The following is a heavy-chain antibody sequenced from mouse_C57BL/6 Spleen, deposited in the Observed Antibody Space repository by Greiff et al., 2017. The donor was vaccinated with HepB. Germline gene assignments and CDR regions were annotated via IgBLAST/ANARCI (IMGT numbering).Heavy chain of an antibody. J-gene: IGHJ2*01. CDR3: ARKGYSNYFDY. Sequence: EVQLQQSGPELVKPGASVKISCKASGYSFTGYYMNWVKQSPEKSLEWIGEINPSTGGTTYNQKFKAKATLTVDKSSSTAYMQLKSLTSEDSAVYYCARKGYSNYFDYWGQGTTLTVSS. CDR1: GYSFTGYY. CDR2: INPSTGGT. D-gene: IGHD2-5*01. V-gene: IGHV1-42*01.